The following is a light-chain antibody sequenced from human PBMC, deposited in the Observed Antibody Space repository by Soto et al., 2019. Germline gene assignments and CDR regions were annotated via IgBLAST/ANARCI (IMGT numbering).Light chain of an antibody. V-gene: IGKV3-11*01. CDR2: DAS. CDR1: QSVSSY. J-gene: IGKJ3*01. Sequence: EIVLTQSPATLSLSPGERATLSCRASQSVSSYLAWYQQKPGQAPRLLIYDASNRATGIPARFSGSGSGTDFTLTISRLAPEDFAVYYCQQRSNWRFTFGPGTKVDIK. CDR3: QQRSNWRFT.